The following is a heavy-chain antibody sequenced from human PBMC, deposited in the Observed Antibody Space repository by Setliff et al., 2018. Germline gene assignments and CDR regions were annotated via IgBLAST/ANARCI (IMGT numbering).Heavy chain of an antibody. CDR3: ARVGSKPQLGWFDP. CDR1: GFTVSSNY. CDR2: IYSGGST. Sequence: GESLKISCAASGFTVSSNYISWVRQAPGKGLEWVSVIYSGGSTYYADSVKGRFTISRDNSKNTLYLQMNSLRAEDTAVYYCARVGSKPQLGWFDPWGQGTLVTVSS. D-gene: IGHD1-26*01. J-gene: IGHJ5*02. V-gene: IGHV3-53*01.